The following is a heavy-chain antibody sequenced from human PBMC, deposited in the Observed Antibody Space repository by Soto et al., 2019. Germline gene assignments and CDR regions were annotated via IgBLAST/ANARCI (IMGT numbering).Heavy chain of an antibody. CDR2: IRRTTSGATT. J-gene: IGHJ4*02. CDR1: GFSFSVYS. D-gene: IGHD3-16*01. V-gene: IGHV3-49*03. CDR3: AREQGGITSIRGDVDY. Sequence: EVALVESGGALVEPGRSLRLSCIASGFSFSVYSMAWFRQAPGKGLGWVGFIRRTTSGATTESASSVQGRFIISRDDSRNIVYLQMSSLKIEDTAVYYCAREQGGITSIRGDVDYWGQGTLVTVSS.